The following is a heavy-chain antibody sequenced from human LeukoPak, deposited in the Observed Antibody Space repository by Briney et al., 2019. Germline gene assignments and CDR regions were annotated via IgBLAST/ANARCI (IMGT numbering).Heavy chain of an antibody. J-gene: IGHJ4*02. Sequence: SVKVSCKASGYTFTSYGISWVRQAPGRGLEWMGGIIPIFGTANYAQKFQGRVTITADESTSTAYMELSSLRSEDTAVYYCASPGYGDYFDYWGQGTLVTVSS. D-gene: IGHD4-17*01. V-gene: IGHV1-69*13. CDR2: IIPIFGTA. CDR3: ASPGYGDYFDY. CDR1: GYTFTSYG.